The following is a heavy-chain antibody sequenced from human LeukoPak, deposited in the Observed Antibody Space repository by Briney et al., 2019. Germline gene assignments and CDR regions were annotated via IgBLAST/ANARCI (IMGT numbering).Heavy chain of an antibody. CDR2: IHRDGRT. V-gene: IGHV4-4*02. CDR3: GETDIYFNPIDY. CDR1: GGSISSSEW. Sequence: PSETLSLTCTVSGGSISSSEWWIWVRQPPGQGLEWIGEIHRDGRTRYNPSLQTRVTMSIDYSKNQISLEVTSVTAADTAIYYCGETDIYFNPIDYWGPGSLVTVSS. D-gene: IGHD3-9*01. J-gene: IGHJ4*02.